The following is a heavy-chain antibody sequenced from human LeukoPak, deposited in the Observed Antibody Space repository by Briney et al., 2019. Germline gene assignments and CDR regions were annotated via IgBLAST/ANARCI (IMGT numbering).Heavy chain of an antibody. V-gene: IGHV3-30-3*01. D-gene: IGHD3-22*01. CDR3: ARERDDYYDSSGYPDY. J-gene: IGHJ4*02. CDR2: ISYDGSNK. CDR1: GFTSSSYA. Sequence: GGSLRLSCAASGFTSSSYAMHWVRQAPGKGLEWVAVISYDGSNKYYADSVKGRFTISRDNSKNTLYLQMNSLRAEDTAVYYCARERDDYYDSSGYPDYWGQGTLVTVSS.